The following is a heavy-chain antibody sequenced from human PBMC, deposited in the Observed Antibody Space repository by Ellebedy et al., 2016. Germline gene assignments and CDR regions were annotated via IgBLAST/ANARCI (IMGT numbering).Heavy chain of an antibody. CDR2: IYYSGST. CDR1: GGSISSSSYY. D-gene: IGHD3-9*01. Sequence: SETLSLTXTVSGGSISSSSYYWGWIRQPPGKGLEWIGSIYYSGSTYYNPSLKSRVTISVDTSKNQFSLKLSSVTAADTAVYYCARGETRLGWLHQWGQGTLVTVSS. V-gene: IGHV4-39*07. CDR3: ARGETRLGWLHQ. J-gene: IGHJ4*02.